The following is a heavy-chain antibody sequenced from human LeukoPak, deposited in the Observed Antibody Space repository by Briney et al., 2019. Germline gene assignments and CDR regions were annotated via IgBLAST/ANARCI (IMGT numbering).Heavy chain of an antibody. J-gene: IGHJ5*02. CDR1: GFTFSSYS. Sequence: GGSLRLSCAASGFTFSSYSMNWVRQAPGKGLEWVSSITSNSSYIYYADSVKGRFTISRDNAKNSLYLQMNSLRAEDTAVYYCARGMLAAVAAQSWGQGTLVTVSS. CDR3: ARGMLAAVAAQS. CDR2: ITSNSSYI. V-gene: IGHV3-21*01. D-gene: IGHD6-19*01.